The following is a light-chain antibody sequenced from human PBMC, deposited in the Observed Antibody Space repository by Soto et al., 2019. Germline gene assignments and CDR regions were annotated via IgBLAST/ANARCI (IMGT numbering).Light chain of an antibody. CDR1: QTVTHSY. V-gene: IGKV3-20*01. Sequence: EIVLTHSPGTLSFSPGERATLSGRAIQTVTHSYLAWYQQKPGQAPRLLLYGASTRANGIPDRFSGSGSGTDFTLTISRLEPEDFAVYYCQQYGSSPPFPFGQGTKVDNK. CDR3: QQYGSSPPFP. CDR2: GAS. J-gene: IGKJ1*01.